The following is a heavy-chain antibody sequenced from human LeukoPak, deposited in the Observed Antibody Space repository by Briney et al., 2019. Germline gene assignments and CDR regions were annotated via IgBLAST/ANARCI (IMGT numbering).Heavy chain of an antibody. CDR3: ASSTGSSWYSGYFDY. Sequence: GASVKVSCKASGYTFTSYGISWVRQAPGQGLEWMGWISAYNGNTNYAQKLQGRVTMTTDTSTSTAYMELRSLRPDDTAVYYCASSTGSSWYSGYFDYWGQGTLVTVSS. CDR2: ISAYNGNT. V-gene: IGHV1-18*01. J-gene: IGHJ4*02. CDR1: GYTFTSYG. D-gene: IGHD6-13*01.